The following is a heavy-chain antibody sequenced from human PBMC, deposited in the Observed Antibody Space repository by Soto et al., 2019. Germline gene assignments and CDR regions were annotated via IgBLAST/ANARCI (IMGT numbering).Heavy chain of an antibody. J-gene: IGHJ3*02. D-gene: IGHD1-7*01. CDR2: ISYSADKT. Sequence: EVQLLESGGGLVQPGGSLRLSCAASGFTFSNYVMNWVRQAPGKGLEWVSTISYSADKTFYADSVKGRFTISRDNSRDTLFLQMNSLRADDADVYDCARRARTATTNWGAFDIWGQGTMVTVSS. CDR1: GFTFSNYV. V-gene: IGHV3-23*01. CDR3: ARRARTATTNWGAFDI.